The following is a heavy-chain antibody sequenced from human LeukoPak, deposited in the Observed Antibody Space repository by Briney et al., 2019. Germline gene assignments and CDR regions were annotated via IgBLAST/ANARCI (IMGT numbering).Heavy chain of an antibody. Sequence: GGSLRLSCAAYGFTFSYYGVHWVRQAPGKGLEWVTFIGYDGTDKYYADSVKGRFTISRDNSKNTLSLHMNSLRAEDTAVYYCARDLTYNSWYYFDSWGQGTLVTVSS. CDR2: IGYDGTDK. CDR3: ARDLTYNSWYYFDS. CDR1: GFTFSYYG. D-gene: IGHD6-13*01. J-gene: IGHJ4*02. V-gene: IGHV3-30*02.